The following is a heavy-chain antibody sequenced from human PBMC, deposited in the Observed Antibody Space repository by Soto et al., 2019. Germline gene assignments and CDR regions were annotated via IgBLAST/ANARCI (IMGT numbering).Heavy chain of an antibody. V-gene: IGHV1-69*01. CDR2: IIPIFGTA. CDR1: GGTFSSYA. D-gene: IGHD6-13*01. Sequence: ASVKVSCTASGGTFSSYAISWVRQAPGQGLEWMGGIIPIFGTANYAQKFQGRVTITADESTSTAYMELSSLRSEDTAVYYCAGSSSSWYWFDPWGQGTLVTVSS. J-gene: IGHJ5*02. CDR3: AGSSSSWYWFDP.